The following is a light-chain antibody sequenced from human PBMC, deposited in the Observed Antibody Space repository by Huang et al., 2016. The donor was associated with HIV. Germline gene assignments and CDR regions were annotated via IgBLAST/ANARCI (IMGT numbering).Light chain of an antibody. V-gene: IGKV1-39*01. CDR1: QSISSY. Sequence: DIQMTQSPSSLSASVGDRVTITCRASQSISSYLYWYQQKPGKAPKLLIYSASALYSGVPSRFSGSGSGTDFTITISSLQPDDFATYYCQQSYTTPLTFGGGTKVEIK. J-gene: IGKJ4*01. CDR2: SAS. CDR3: QQSYTTPLT.